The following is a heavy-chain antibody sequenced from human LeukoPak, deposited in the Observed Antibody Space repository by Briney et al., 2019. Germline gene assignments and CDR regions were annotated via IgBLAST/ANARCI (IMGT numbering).Heavy chain of an antibody. CDR3: ARARLRWFDP. CDR2: INHSGST. Sequence: KPSETLSLTCAVYGGSFSGYYWSSIRQPPGKGLEWVGEINHSGSTNYNPSLKSRVTISVDTSKNQFSLKLSSVTAADTAVYYCARARLRWFDPWGQGTLVTVSS. V-gene: IGHV4-34*01. J-gene: IGHJ5*02. CDR1: GGSFSGYY.